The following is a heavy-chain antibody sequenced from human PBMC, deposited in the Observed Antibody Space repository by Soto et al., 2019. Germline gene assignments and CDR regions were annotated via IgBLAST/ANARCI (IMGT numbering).Heavy chain of an antibody. CDR1: GASIYTYY. CDR2: VYHNGNA. Sequence: SETLSLTCNVSGASIYTYYWNWIRQSPGKAPEWIGYVYHNGNAYPKPSLKSRVTISLDGAKNQFSLKMTSVTAADTGLYYCAARPYYYYGLDVWGQGTTVTVS. D-gene: IGHD3-10*01. J-gene: IGHJ6*02. CDR3: AARPYYYYGLDV. V-gene: IGHV4-59*03.